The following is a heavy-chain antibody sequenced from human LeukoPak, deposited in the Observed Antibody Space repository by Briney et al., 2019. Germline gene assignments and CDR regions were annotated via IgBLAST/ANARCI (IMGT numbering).Heavy chain of an antibody. CDR3: AREGRRFGSYESNWFDP. CDR2: IKQDGSEK. Sequence: LSGGSLRLSCAASGFTFSSYWMSWVRQAPGKGLEWVANIKQDGSEKYNVDSVKGRFTISRDNAKNSLYLQMNSLRAEDTAVYYCAREGRRFGSYESNWFDPWGQGTLVTVSS. V-gene: IGHV3-7*01. D-gene: IGHD3-10*01. J-gene: IGHJ5*02. CDR1: GFTFSSYW.